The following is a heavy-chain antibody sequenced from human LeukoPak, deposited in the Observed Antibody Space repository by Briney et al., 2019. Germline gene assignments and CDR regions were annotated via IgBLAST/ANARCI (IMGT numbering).Heavy chain of an antibody. CDR2: ISGSGGST. CDR3: ARDLGRGYDYYFDY. Sequence: GGSLRLSCAASGFTFSSYAMSWVRQAPGKGLEWVSAISGSGGSTYYADSVKGRFTISRDNSKNTLYLQMNSLRAEDTAVYYCARDLGRGYDYYFDYWGQGTLVTVSS. CDR1: GFTFSSYA. J-gene: IGHJ4*02. D-gene: IGHD5-12*01. V-gene: IGHV3-23*01.